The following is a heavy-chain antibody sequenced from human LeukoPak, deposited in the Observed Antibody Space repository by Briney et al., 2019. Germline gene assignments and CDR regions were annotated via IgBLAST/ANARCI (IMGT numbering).Heavy chain of an antibody. D-gene: IGHD6-19*01. V-gene: IGHV3-21*01. J-gene: IGHJ4*02. CDR1: GFTFSSYS. CDR3: ARDRQWPSGSFDY. Sequence: GGSLRLSCAASGFTFSSYSMNWVRQAPGKGLEWVSSISSSSSYIYYADSVKGRFTISRDTANNVLYLQMNNLRDEDTAVYYCARDRQWPSGSFDYWGQGILVTVSS. CDR2: ISSSSSYI.